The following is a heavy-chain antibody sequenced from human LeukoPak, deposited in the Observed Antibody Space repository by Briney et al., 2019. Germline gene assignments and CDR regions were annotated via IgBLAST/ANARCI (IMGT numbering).Heavy chain of an antibody. J-gene: IGHJ4*02. V-gene: IGHV7-4-1*02. CDR1: GYTFTIYG. Sequence: ASVKVSFTASGYTFTIYGISWVRQAPGQGLEWMGWIHPSTGNPTYAQGFTGRFVFSLDTSVSTTYLQISSLKAEDTAVYFCARAFQSLGGLSLPDYWGQGTLLTVSS. D-gene: IGHD3-16*02. CDR3: ARAFQSLGGLSLPDY. CDR2: IHPSTGNP.